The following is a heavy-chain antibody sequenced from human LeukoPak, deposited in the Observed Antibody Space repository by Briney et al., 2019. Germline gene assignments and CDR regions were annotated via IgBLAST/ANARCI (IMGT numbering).Heavy chain of an antibody. J-gene: IGHJ4*02. V-gene: IGHV4-34*01. CDR3: ARDFPYYYGSGRRALDY. Sequence: PSETLSLTCAVYGGSFSGYYWSWIRQPPGKGLEWIGEINHSGSTNYNPSLKSRVTISVDTSKNQFSLKLSSVIAADTAVYYCARDFPYYYGSGRRALDYWGQGTLVTVSS. D-gene: IGHD3-10*01. CDR1: GGSFSGYY. CDR2: INHSGST.